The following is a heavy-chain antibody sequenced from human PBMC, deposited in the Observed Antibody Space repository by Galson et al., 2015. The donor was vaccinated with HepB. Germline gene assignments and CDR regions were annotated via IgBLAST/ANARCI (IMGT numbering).Heavy chain of an antibody. CDR1: GFTFSNAW. Sequence: SLRLSCAASGFTFSNAWMSWVRQAPGKGLEWVGRIKSNTDGGTTNFAAPLKGRFTISRDDSKNTLYLQMNSLKTEDTALYFCTTDPDYYYGSGSSNDYWGQGTLVTVSS. V-gene: IGHV3-15*01. CDR3: TTDPDYYYGSGSSNDY. CDR2: IKSNTDGGTT. D-gene: IGHD3-10*01. J-gene: IGHJ4*02.